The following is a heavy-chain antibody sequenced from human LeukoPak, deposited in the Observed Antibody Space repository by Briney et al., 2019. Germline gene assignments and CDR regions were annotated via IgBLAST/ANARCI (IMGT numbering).Heavy chain of an antibody. CDR2: ISSSGSTI. CDR3: ARGRSSYVWGSYFDY. J-gene: IGHJ4*02. Sequence: PGGSLRLSCAASGFTFSSYEMNWVRQAPGKGLEWVSYISSSGSTIYYADSVKGRFTISRDNAKNSLYLRMNSLRAEDTAVYYCARGRSSYVWGSYFDYWGQGTLVTVSS. V-gene: IGHV3-48*03. D-gene: IGHD3-16*01. CDR1: GFTFSSYE.